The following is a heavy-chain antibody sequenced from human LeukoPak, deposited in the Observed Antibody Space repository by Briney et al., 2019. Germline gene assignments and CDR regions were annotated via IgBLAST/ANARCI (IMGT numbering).Heavy chain of an antibody. Sequence: GGSLRLSCAASGFTFSSYAISWVRQAPGEGLHWVSSISGSARNTNYADSVKGRFTISRDNSKNTLYLQMNSLRAEDTAVYYCARAFPDDSSGFDYWGQGTLVTVSS. V-gene: IGHV3-23*01. CDR1: GFTFSSYA. D-gene: IGHD3-22*01. J-gene: IGHJ4*02. CDR2: ISGSARNT. CDR3: ARAFPDDSSGFDY.